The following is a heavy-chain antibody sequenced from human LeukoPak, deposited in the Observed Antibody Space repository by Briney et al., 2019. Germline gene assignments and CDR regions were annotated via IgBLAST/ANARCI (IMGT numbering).Heavy chain of an antibody. CDR2: INPSGGST. Sequence: ASVKVSCKASGYTFTSYYMHWVRQAPGQGLEWMGIINPSGGSTSYAQKFQGRVTMTRDMSTSTVYMELSSLRSEDTAVYYCAGDLHELRRPAGFDYWGQGTLVTVSS. J-gene: IGHJ4*02. V-gene: IGHV1-46*01. D-gene: IGHD3-10*01. CDR1: GYTFTSYY. CDR3: AGDLHELRRPAGFDY.